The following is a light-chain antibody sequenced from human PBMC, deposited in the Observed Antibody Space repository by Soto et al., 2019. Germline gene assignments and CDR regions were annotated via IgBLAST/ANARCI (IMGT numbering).Light chain of an antibody. CDR3: QQYGTSPT. Sequence: EIALTQSPGTLSLSPGERATLSSRASQSVSSIYLAWYQLTPRQAPRLLIYGASSRATGIPDRLSGGGSGTDFTITISRLEPEDFAVYYCQQYGTSPTFGQGTRLEIK. V-gene: IGKV3-20*01. CDR1: QSVSSIY. CDR2: GAS. J-gene: IGKJ5*01.